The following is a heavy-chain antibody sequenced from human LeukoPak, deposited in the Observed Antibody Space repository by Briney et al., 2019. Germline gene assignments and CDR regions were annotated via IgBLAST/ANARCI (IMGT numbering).Heavy chain of an antibody. CDR3: ARGGDYGDYAATFDS. Sequence: SETLSLTCTASGASISSYYWSWIRQPAGQGLEWIGRIYTSENTNYNPSLKSRVTTSVDTSKNQFSLKLNSVTAADTAVYYCARGGDYGDYAATFDSWGQGTLVTVSS. J-gene: IGHJ4*02. V-gene: IGHV4-4*07. D-gene: IGHD4-17*01. CDR1: GASISSYY. CDR2: IYTSENT.